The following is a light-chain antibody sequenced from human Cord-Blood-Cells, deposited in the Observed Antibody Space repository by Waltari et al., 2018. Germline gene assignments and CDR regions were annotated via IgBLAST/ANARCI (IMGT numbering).Light chain of an antibody. Sequence: QSALTQPASVSGSPGQSIPISCTGPSSDVGGSHYVSWYQKHPGKAPKRMIYEVSNRPSGVSNRFSGSKSGNTASLTISGLQAEDEADYYCSSYTSSSTWVFGGGTKLTVL. V-gene: IGLV2-14*01. CDR2: EVS. CDR3: SSYTSSSTWV. CDR1: SSDVGGSHY. J-gene: IGLJ3*02.